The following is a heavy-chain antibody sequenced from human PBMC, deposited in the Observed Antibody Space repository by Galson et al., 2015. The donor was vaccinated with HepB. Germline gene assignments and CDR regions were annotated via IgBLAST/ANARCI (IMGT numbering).Heavy chain of an antibody. D-gene: IGHD3-22*01. J-gene: IGHJ3*02. CDR1: GYTFTGYY. CDR2: INPNSGGT. CDR3: ARDLDYYDSSGYPTPNDAFDI. Sequence: SVKVSCKASGYTFTGYYMHWVRQAPGQGLEWMGWINPNSGGTNYAQKFQGRVTMTRDTSISTAYMELSRLRSDDTAVYYCARDLDYYDSSGYPTPNDAFDIWGQGTMVTVSS. V-gene: IGHV1-2*02.